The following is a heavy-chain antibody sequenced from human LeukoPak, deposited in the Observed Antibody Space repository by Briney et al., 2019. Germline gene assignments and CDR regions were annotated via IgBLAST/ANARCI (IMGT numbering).Heavy chain of an antibody. CDR1: GFTFDDYA. CDR2: ISWNSGSI. J-gene: IGHJ6*02. Sequence: PGGSLRLSCAASGFTFDDYAMHWVRQAPGKGLEWVSGISWNSGSIGYADSVKGRFTISRDNAKNSLYLQMNSLRAEDTALYYCAKDSSHYYYGMDVWGQGTTVTVSS. CDR3: AKDSSHYYYGMDV. D-gene: IGHD6-6*01. V-gene: IGHV3-9*01.